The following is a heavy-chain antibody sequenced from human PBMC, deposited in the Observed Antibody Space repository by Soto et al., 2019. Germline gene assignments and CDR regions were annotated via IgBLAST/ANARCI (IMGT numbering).Heavy chain of an antibody. CDR2: LWFDGSNE. CDR1: GFPFSRYD. D-gene: IGHD3-10*01. CDR3: AKVLYASESFDSEEAPYGMDV. J-gene: IGHJ6*02. Sequence: GGSLRLSCAASGFPFSRYDMHWVRQAPGKGLEWEAVLWFDGSNEYYADSVQGRFTISRDNSKNTLYLQMDSLRAEDTAVYYCAKVLYASESFDSEEAPYGMDVWGQGTTVTVSS. V-gene: IGHV3-33*06.